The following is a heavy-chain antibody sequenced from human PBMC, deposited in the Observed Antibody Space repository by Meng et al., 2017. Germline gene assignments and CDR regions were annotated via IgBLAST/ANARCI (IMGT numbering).Heavy chain of an antibody. CDR2: IIPIFGTA. Sequence: VQSGAGRKKPGASVKVSGKASGGTFSGYAISWVRQAPGQGLEWMGGIIPIFGTANYAQKFQGRVTITADKSTSTAYMELSSLRSEDTAVYYCARVSPPIAVAAPDYWGQGTLVTVSS. CDR3: ARVSPPIAVAAPDY. V-gene: IGHV1-69*06. CDR1: GGTFSGYA. J-gene: IGHJ4*02. D-gene: IGHD6-19*01.